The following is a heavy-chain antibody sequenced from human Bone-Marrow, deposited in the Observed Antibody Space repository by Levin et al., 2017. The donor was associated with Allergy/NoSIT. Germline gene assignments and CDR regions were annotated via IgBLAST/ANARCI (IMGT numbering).Heavy chain of an antibody. J-gene: IGHJ3*02. V-gene: IGHV4-30-4*08. D-gene: IGHD3-10*01. CDR2: IHYSGST. Sequence: ASETLSLTCTVSGGSINSGDYYWTWIRQPPGKGLEFIGYIHYSGSTYLNPSLKSRLTISIHASNSQFSLELTSVTAADTAVYFCARDGSGTDDAFHIWGQGTMVNVSS. CDR1: GGSINSGDYY. CDR3: ARDGSGTDDAFHI.